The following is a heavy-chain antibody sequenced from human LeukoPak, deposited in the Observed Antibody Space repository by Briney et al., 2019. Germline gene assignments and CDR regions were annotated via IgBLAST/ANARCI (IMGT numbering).Heavy chain of an antibody. CDR2: ISWNSGSI. D-gene: IGHD6-13*01. Sequence: GGSLRLSCAASGFTFDDYAMPWVRRAPGKGLEWVSGISWNSGSIGYADSVKGRFTISRDNAKNSLYLQMNSLRAEDTALYYCAKDGSSSWPGDFDYWGQGTLVTVSS. J-gene: IGHJ4*02. V-gene: IGHV3-9*01. CDR3: AKDGSSSWPGDFDY. CDR1: GFTFDDYA.